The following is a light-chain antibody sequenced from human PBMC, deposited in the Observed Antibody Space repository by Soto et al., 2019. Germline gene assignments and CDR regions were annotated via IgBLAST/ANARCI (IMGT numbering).Light chain of an antibody. J-gene: IGLJ2*01. CDR1: SSNIGAGYD. CDR3: QSYDNSLKVV. CDR2: GNN. Sequence: QSVLTQPPSVSGAPGQRVTISCTGSSSNIGAGYDVHWYQQFPATGPKLLIYGNNNRPSGVPDRFSGSKSGTSASLAITGLQAEDEADYYCQSYDNSLKVVFGGATKLTVL. V-gene: IGLV1-40*01.